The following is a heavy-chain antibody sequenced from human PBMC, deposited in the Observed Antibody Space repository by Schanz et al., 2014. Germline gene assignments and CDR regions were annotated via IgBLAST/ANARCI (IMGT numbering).Heavy chain of an antibody. CDR2: IYGGST. J-gene: IGHJ4*02. CDR3: ARTPNPFNFDSWPYLDY. Sequence: EVQLVESGGGLVQPGGSLRLSCAASGFTVSSNYMSWVRQAPGKGLEWVSFIYGGSTYYTDSVKGRFTISRDNSKNTLYLQMNSLRAEDTAVYYCARTPNPFNFDSWPYLDYWGQGTLVTVSS. D-gene: IGHD3-9*01. CDR1: GFTVSSNY. V-gene: IGHV3-66*01.